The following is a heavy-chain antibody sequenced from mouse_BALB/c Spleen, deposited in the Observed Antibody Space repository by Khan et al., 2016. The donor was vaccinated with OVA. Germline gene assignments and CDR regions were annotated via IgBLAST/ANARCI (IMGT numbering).Heavy chain of an antibody. CDR3: ARRGYDYGRGALFAY. D-gene: IGHD2-4*01. V-gene: IGHV2-2*02. CDR2: IWSAGST. Sequence: QVRLQQSGPGLVQPSQSLSITCTVSGFSLTNYSVHWVRQSPGKGLEWLGVIWSAGSTDYNAAFTSRLTIRKDNSRSQVFFKMNSLQPNDTAIYYCARRGYDYGRGALFAYWGQGTLVTVSA. J-gene: IGHJ3*01. CDR1: GFSLTNYS.